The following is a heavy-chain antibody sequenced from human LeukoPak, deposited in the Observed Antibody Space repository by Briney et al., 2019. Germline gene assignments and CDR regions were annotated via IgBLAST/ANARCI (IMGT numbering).Heavy chain of an antibody. V-gene: IGHV4-59*01. J-gene: IGHJ4*02. CDR1: GGSISSYY. Sequence: SETLSLTCTVPGGSISSYYWSWIRQPPGKRLEWIGHIYYSGSTNYTPSLKSRVTISVDTSKNQFSLKLSSVTAADTAVYYCASRSSIWSGYQDTLYYFDSWGQGTLVTVSS. D-gene: IGHD3-3*01. CDR2: IYYSGST. CDR3: ASRSSIWSGYQDTLYYFDS.